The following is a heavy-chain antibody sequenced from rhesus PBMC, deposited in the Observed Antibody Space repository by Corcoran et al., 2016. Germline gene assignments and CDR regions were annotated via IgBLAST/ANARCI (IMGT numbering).Heavy chain of an antibody. J-gene: IGHJ4*01. V-gene: IGHV3-178*01. CDR1: GFTFSDYY. CDR3: ARDGNWNDAPFDY. Sequence: EVQLVESGGGLVQPGGSLRLSCAASGFTFSDYYMDWVRQAPGKGLEWVSSISNCGGSTRYADSVKGRFTISRENAKNTLYFQMNSLRAEDTAVYYCARDGNWNDAPFDYWGQGVLVTVSS. CDR2: ISNCGGST. D-gene: IGHD1-7*02.